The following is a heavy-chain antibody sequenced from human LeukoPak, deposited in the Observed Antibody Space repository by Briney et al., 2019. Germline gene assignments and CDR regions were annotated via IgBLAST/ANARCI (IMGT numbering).Heavy chain of an antibody. D-gene: IGHD3-10*02. Sequence: GGSLRLSCAASGFTFSSYGMSWVRQAPGKGLEWVSGISSSGVSTYYADSVKGRFTISRDNSKNTLYLQMNSLRAEDTAVYYCAELGITMIGGVWGKGTTVTISS. J-gene: IGHJ6*04. CDR1: GFTFSSYG. V-gene: IGHV3-23*01. CDR3: AELGITMIGGV. CDR2: ISSSGVST.